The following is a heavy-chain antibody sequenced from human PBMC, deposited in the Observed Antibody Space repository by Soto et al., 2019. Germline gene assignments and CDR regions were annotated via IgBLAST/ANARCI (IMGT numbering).Heavy chain of an antibody. D-gene: IGHD2-2*01. V-gene: IGHV5-10-1*01. J-gene: IGHJ6*02. Sequence: PGESVKISFKGSGYSFTSYWISWVRQMPGKGLEWMGRIDPSDSYTNYSPSFQGHVTISADKSISTAYLQWSSLKASDTAMYYCARYCSSTSCYPNGYYYYYGMDVWGQGTTVTVSS. CDR2: IDPSDSYT. CDR3: ARYCSSTSCYPNGYYYYYGMDV. CDR1: GYSFTSYW.